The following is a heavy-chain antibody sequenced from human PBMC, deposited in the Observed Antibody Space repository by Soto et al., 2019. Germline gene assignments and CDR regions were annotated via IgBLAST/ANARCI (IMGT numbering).Heavy chain of an antibody. J-gene: IGHJ5*02. CDR1: GFTFSYYW. CDR2: IKQDGSEK. CDR3: ASPPSPAYNYSYLDP. Sequence: PGGSLRLSCAASGFTFSYYWISWVRQAPGKGLEWVANIKQDGSEKNYVDSVKGRFTISRDNAKNSLYLQMNSLRAEDTAVYYWASPPSPAYNYSYLDPWGQGTLVTVSS. D-gene: IGHD3-22*01. V-gene: IGHV3-7*01.